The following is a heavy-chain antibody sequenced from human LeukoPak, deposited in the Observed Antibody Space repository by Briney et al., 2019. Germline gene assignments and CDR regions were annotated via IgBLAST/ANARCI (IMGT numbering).Heavy chain of an antibody. CDR2: IAPISGTP. D-gene: IGHD3-10*01. V-gene: IGHV1-69*06. Sequence: SVKVSCKASGYTFTSYAMNWVRQAPGQGLEWMGGIAPISGTPMYAQRFQGRVTISADTSTYTAFMEMSSLTSEDTAMYYCAREGEYYSESGNLVDASDVWGQGTMVTVSA. CDR1: GYTFTSYA. CDR3: AREGEYYSESGNLVDASDV. J-gene: IGHJ3*01.